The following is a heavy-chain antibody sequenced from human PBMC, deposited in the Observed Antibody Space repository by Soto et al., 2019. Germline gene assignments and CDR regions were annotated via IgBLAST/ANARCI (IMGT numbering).Heavy chain of an antibody. J-gene: IGHJ3*02. D-gene: IGHD3-16*01. CDR2: INHSGST. CDR1: GGSFNGYY. V-gene: IGHV4-34*01. CDR3: ARGLGDDFDAFDI. Sequence: SETLSLTCAVYGGSFNGYYWSWIRQPPGKGLEWIGEINHSGSTNYNPSLKSRVTISVDTSKNQFSLKLSSVTAADTAVYYCARGLGDDFDAFDIWGQGTMVTVSS.